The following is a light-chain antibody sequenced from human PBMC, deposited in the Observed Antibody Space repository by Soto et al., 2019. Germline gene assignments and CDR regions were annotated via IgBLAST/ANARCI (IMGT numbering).Light chain of an antibody. CDR3: QHRSNWPPMYT. V-gene: IGKV3-11*01. CDR2: DTS. Sequence: EIVLTQSPATLSLSPGERATLSCRASQSVGGLLAWYHQKSGQAPRLLIYDTSKRATGIPARFSGSGSGTDFTLTISSLEPEDFAIYHCQHRSNWPPMYTFGQGTKLEIK. CDR1: QSVGGL. J-gene: IGKJ2*01.